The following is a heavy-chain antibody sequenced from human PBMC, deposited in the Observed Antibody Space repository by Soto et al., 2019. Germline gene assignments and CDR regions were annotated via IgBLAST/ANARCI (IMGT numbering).Heavy chain of an antibody. J-gene: IGHJ6*02. CDR1: GYTFIRYG. CDR2: ISPYNDYT. V-gene: IGHV1-18*01. CDR3: ARGGYYDNVWGKLSHYGLDV. D-gene: IGHD3-16*01. Sequence: QVQLVQSAVEVKKPGASVKVSCKASGYTFIRYGITWVRQAPGQGLEWMGWISPYNDYTIYAQKLQGRVTMTAERCTRTAYMELRSLKSDDTAVYYCARGGYYDNVWGKLSHYGLDVWGRGTSVTVSS.